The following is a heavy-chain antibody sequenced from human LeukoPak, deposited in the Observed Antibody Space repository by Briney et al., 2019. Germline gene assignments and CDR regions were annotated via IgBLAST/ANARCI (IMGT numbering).Heavy chain of an antibody. CDR3: ARDGPIVVVPAAKAYYYMDV. J-gene: IGHJ6*03. V-gene: IGHV4-4*07. CDR1: GGSITSYY. CDR2: IYAGGST. D-gene: IGHD2-2*01. Sequence: SETLSLTCSVSGGSITSYYWNWIRQPAGKGLEWIGRIYAGGSTNYNPSLKSRVTMSVDTSKNQFSLKLSPVTAADTAVYYCARDGPIVVVPAAKAYYYMDVWGKGTTVTVSS.